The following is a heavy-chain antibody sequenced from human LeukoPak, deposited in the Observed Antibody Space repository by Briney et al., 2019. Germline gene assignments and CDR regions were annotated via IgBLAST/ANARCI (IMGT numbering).Heavy chain of an antibody. V-gene: IGHV3-43*02. CDR3: AKDSYYDFWSGYYRTPQYNWFDP. Sequence: GGSLRLSCAASGFTFDDYAMHWVRQAPGKCLEWVSVISGDGGSTYYADSVKGRFTISRDNSKNSLYLQMNSLRTEDTALYYCAKDSYYDFWSGYYRTPQYNWFDPWGQGTLVTVSS. CDR2: ISGDGGST. D-gene: IGHD3-3*01. J-gene: IGHJ5*02. CDR1: GFTFDDYA.